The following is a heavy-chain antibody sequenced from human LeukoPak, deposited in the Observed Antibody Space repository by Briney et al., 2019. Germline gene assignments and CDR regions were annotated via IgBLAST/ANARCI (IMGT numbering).Heavy chain of an antibody. CDR1: GFTFSSYW. J-gene: IGHJ6*03. CDR3: ARDRQLDYYYYYMDV. Sequence: GGSLRLSCAASGFTFSSYWMSWVRQAPGKGLEWVANIKQDGSEKYYVDSVKGRFTISRDNAKNSLYLQMNSLRAEDTAVYYCARDRQLDYYYYYMDVWGKGTTVTISS. D-gene: IGHD6-6*01. CDR2: IKQDGSEK. V-gene: IGHV3-7*01.